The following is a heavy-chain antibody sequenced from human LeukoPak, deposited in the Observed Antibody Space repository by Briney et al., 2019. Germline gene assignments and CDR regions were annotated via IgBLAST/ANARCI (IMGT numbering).Heavy chain of an antibody. CDR3: AKGSYYDSSGSFYFDY. J-gene: IGHJ4*02. CDR2: ISGSGDNT. Sequence: GGSLRLSCAASGFTFSSYAMSWVRQAPGKGLEWVSGISGSGDNTYYADPVKGRFTISRDNSKNTLYVQVNSLGPEDTAAYYCAKGSYYDSSGSFYFDYWGQGTLVTVSS. V-gene: IGHV3-23*01. D-gene: IGHD3-22*01. CDR1: GFTFSSYA.